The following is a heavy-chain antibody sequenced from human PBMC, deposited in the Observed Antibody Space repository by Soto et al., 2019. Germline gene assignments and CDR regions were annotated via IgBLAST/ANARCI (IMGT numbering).Heavy chain of an antibody. D-gene: IGHD3-3*01. CDR3: ARELSRYDFWSGYYKARTDPGTVGY. J-gene: IGHJ4*02. CDR1: GFTFSSYE. Sequence: GGSLRLSCAASGFTFSSYEMNWVRQAPGKGPEWVSYISSSGSTIYYADSVKGRFTISRDNAKNSLYLQMNSLRAEDTAVYYCARELSRYDFWSGYYKARTDPGTVGYWGQGTLVTVSS. CDR2: ISSSGSTI. V-gene: IGHV3-48*03.